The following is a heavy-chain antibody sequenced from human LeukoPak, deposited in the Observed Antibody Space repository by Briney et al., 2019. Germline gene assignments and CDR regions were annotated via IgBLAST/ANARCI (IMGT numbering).Heavy chain of an antibody. V-gene: IGHV2-5*01. J-gene: IGHJ4*02. CDR2: IYWNDDK. Sequence: SGPTLVNPTQTLTLTCTFSGFSLSTGGVGVGWIRQPPGKALEWLALIYWNDDKRYSPSLKSRLTITKDTSKNQVVLTMTNMDPVDTATYYCAHSSTFWGYYDFWSGYYQFDYWGQGTLVTVSS. D-gene: IGHD3-3*01. CDR1: GFSLSTGGVG. CDR3: AHSSTFWGYYDFWSGYYQFDY.